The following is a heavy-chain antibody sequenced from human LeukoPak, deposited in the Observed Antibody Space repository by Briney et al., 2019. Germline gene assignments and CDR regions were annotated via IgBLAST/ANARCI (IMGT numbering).Heavy chain of an antibody. D-gene: IGHD3-22*01. V-gene: IGHV1-2*02. CDR2: INPNSGGT. CDR1: GYIFTGYY. CDR3: ARYTSGYYGYFDY. Sequence: ASVKVSCKASGYIFTGYYMHWVRQAPGQGLEWMGWINPNSGGTNYAQKFQGRVTMTRDTSISTAYMELSRLRSDDAAMYYCARYTSGYYGYFDYWGQGTLVTVSS. J-gene: IGHJ4*02.